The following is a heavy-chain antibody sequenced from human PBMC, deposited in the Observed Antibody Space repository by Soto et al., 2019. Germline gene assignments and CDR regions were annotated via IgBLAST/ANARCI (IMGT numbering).Heavy chain of an antibody. CDR1: GFSFSSYS. CDR3: AMDCSGGRCHYYFDY. J-gene: IGHJ4*02. D-gene: IGHD2-15*01. CDR2: ISSSSTSI. V-gene: IGHV3-48*01. Sequence: EVQLVESGGGLVQPGGSLRLSCAGSGFSFSSYSMNWVRQAPGKGLEWVSYISSSSTSIYYADSVKGRFTISRGNAKNSLYLQMNSLRAEDTAVYYCAMDCSGGRCHYYFDYWGQGTLVTVSS.